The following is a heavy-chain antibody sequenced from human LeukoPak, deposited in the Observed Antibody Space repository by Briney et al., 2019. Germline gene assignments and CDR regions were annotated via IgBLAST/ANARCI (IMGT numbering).Heavy chain of an antibody. J-gene: IGHJ6*03. D-gene: IGHD2-21*02. Sequence: SETLSLTCAVYGGSSSGYYWSWIRQPPGKGLEWIGEINHSGSTNYNPSLKSRVTISVDTSKNQFSLKLSSVTAADTAVYYCARGLPDSDLNYGGDCRYYMDVWGKGTTVTVSS. CDR3: ARGLPDSDLNYGGDCRYYMDV. CDR2: INHSGST. CDR1: GGSSSGYY. V-gene: IGHV4-34*01.